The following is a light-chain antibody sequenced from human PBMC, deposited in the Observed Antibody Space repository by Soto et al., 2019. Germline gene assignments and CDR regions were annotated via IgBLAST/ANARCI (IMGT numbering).Light chain of an antibody. CDR2: GSY. J-gene: IGKJ1*01. Sequence: DVQMTQSPSSLSASVGDRVSITCRASQSIKTYLNWYQQKPGKDPKLLIYGSYNLQSGVPPRFSGTGSGTDFTLIISSLQPEDFATYFCQQSYFIPWTFGQGTKV. CDR1: QSIKTY. V-gene: IGKV1-39*01. CDR3: QQSYFIPWT.